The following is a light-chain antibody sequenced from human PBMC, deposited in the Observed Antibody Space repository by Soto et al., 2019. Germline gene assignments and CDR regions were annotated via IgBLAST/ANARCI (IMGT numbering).Light chain of an antibody. V-gene: IGLV2-14*03. J-gene: IGLJ1*01. CDR3: SSYRASSTTHYV. CDR2: DVS. CDR1: SSDVGGYNY. Sequence: QSALTRPASLSGSPGQSITISCTGTSSDVGGYNYVSWYQQHPGKAPKLMIYDVSNRPSGVSNRFSGSKSGNTASLTISGLQAEDEADYYCSSYRASSTTHYVFGTGTKLTVL.